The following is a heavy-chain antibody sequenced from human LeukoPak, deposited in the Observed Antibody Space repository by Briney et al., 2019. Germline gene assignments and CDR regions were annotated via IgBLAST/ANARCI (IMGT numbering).Heavy chain of an antibody. CDR1: GGSISSSNW. Sequence: SETLSLTCAVSGGSISSSNWWSWVRQPPGKGLEWIGEIYHSESTNYNPSLKSRVTISVDKSKNQFSLKLSSVTAADTAVYYCARGYYYDSSGYPANFFDYWGQGTLVTVSS. CDR2: IYHSEST. J-gene: IGHJ4*02. V-gene: IGHV4-4*02. CDR3: ARGYYYDSSGYPANFFDY. D-gene: IGHD3-22*01.